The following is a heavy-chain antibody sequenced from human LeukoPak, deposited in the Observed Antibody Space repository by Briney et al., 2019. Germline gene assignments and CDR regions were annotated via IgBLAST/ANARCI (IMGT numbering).Heavy chain of an antibody. J-gene: IGHJ4*02. CDR1: GGSISSYY. CDR2: IYYSGST. V-gene: IGHV4-59*01. CDR3: ARTSGSYYILPPDY. D-gene: IGHD1-26*01. Sequence: PSETLSLTCTVSGGSISSYYWSWIRQPPGKGLEWIGYIYYSGSTNYNPSLKSRVTISVDTSKNQFSLKLSSVTVADTAVYYCARTSGSYYILPPDYWGQGTLVTVSS.